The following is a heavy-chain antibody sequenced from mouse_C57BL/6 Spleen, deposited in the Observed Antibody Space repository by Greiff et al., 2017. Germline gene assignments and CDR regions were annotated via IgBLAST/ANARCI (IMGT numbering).Heavy chain of an antibody. CDR2: IDPANGNT. CDR3: ALYPYDYDENAMDY. CDR1: GFNIKNTY. Sequence: VQLKESVAELVRPGASVKLSCTASGFNIKNTYMHWVKQRPEQGLEWIGRIDPANGNTKYAPKFQGKATITADTSSNTAYLQLSSLTSEDTAIYYCALYPYDYDENAMDYWGQGTSVTVSS. J-gene: IGHJ4*01. D-gene: IGHD2-4*01. V-gene: IGHV14-3*01.